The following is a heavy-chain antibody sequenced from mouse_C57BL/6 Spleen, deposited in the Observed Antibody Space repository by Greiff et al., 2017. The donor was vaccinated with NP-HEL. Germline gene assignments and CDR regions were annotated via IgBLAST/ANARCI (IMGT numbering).Heavy chain of an antibody. CDR2: INPGSGGT. D-gene: IGHD1-1*01. V-gene: IGHV1-54*01. CDR3: ARDLSEDY. Sequence: QVQLQQSGAELVRPGTSVKVSCKASGYAFTNYLIEWVKQRPGQGLEWIGVINPGSGGTNYNEKFKGKATLTADKSSSTAYMQLSSLTSEDSAVYFCARDLSEDYWGQGTTLTVSS. CDR1: GYAFTNYL. J-gene: IGHJ2*01.